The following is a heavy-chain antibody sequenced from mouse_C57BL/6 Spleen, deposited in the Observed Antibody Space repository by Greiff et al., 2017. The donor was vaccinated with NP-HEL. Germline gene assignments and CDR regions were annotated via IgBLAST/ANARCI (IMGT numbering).Heavy chain of an antibody. CDR2: IDPSDSYT. V-gene: IGHV1-50*01. J-gene: IGHJ2*01. Sequence: VQLQQPGAELVKPGASVKLSCKASGYTFTSYWLQCVKQRPGPGLEWIGEIDPSDSYTNSNQKFKGQATLTVDTSSSTAYMQLSSLTSEDSAVYYCAREYYWGQGTTLTVSS. CDR1: GYTFTSYW. CDR3: AREYY.